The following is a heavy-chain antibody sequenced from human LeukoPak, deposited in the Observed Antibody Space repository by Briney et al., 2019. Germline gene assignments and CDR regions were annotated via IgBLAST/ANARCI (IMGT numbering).Heavy chain of an antibody. V-gene: IGHV3-21*01. CDR2: ISSSSSYV. Sequence: GGSLRLSCAASGFTLSSYSMSWVRQATGKGLEWVSSISSSSSYVYYADSVKGRFTISRDNAKNSLYLQMNSLRAEDTAAYYCARAVGASYSGSYFFDYWGQGTLVTVSS. CDR3: ARAVGASYSGSYFFDY. CDR1: GFTLSSYS. D-gene: IGHD1-26*01. J-gene: IGHJ4*02.